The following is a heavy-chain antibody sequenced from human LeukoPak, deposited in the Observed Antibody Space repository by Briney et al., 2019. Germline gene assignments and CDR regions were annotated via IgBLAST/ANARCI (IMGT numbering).Heavy chain of an antibody. J-gene: IGHJ4*02. CDR3: AKDYSSSWSLAYYFDY. D-gene: IGHD6-13*01. CDR1: GFTFSSYA. CDR2: ISGSGGST. V-gene: IGHV3-23*01. Sequence: GGSLRLSCAASGFTFSSYAMSWVRQAPGKRLEWVSAISGSGGSTYYADSVKGRFTISRDNSKNTLYLQMNSLRAEDTAVYYCAKDYSSSWSLAYYFDYWGQGTLVTVSS.